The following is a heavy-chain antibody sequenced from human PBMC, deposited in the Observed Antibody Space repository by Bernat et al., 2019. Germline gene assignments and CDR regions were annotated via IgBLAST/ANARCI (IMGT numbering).Heavy chain of an antibody. CDR2: INGDGDTS. J-gene: IGHJ4*02. CDR3: ASLYCALTNCYDY. V-gene: IGHV3-74*02. D-gene: IGHD2-21*01. CDR1: GFTFSNNW. Sequence: EVQLAESGGGLVQPGGSLRLSCAASGFTFSNNWMHWVRQAPGKGPVWVSRINGDGDTSAYADSVKGRFTISRDNAKNTLYLQMNSLRAEDTAVYYCASLYCALTNCYDYWGQGTLVTVSS.